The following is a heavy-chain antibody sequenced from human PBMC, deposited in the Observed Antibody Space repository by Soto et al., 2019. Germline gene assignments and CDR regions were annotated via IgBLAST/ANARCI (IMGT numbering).Heavy chain of an antibody. D-gene: IGHD1-26*01. J-gene: IGHJ5*02. CDR2: SRNKANSYTT. CDR1: GCTFIDHQ. V-gene: IGHV3-72*01. CDR3: ARVVGAPNWFDP. Sequence: GGSLRLSCAAAGCTFIDHQMDWVRQAPGKGLEWVGRSRNKANSYTTEYAASVKGRFTISRDDSKNSLYLQMNSLKIEDTAVYYCARVVGAPNWFDPWGQGTLVTVSS.